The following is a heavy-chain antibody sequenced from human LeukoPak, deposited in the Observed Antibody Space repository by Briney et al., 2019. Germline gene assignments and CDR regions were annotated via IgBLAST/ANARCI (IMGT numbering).Heavy chain of an antibody. J-gene: IGHJ4*02. Sequence: GASVKVSCKASGYTFTSYDINWVRQATGQGLEWMGWMNPNSGNTGYAQKFQGRVTMTRDTSISTAYMELSSLRSDDTAVYYCARDPPRDWNYPDFAFNFDYWGQGTLVTVSS. CDR2: MNPNSGNT. V-gene: IGHV1-8*01. CDR1: GYTFTSYD. CDR3: ARDPPRDWNYPDFAFNFDY. D-gene: IGHD1-7*01.